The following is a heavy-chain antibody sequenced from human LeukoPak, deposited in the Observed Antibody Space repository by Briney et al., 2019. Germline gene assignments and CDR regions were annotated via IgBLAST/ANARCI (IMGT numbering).Heavy chain of an antibody. CDR2: IYTSGST. CDR1: GGSISSGSYY. D-gene: IGHD3-22*01. CDR3: ARDPYYDSSGYLNP. Sequence: SETLSLTCTVSGGSISSGSYYWSWIRQPAGKGLEWIGRIYTSGSTNYNPSLKSRVTISVDTSNNQFSLKLSSVTAADTAVYYCARDPYYDSSGYLNPWGQGTLVTVSS. J-gene: IGHJ5*02. V-gene: IGHV4-61*02.